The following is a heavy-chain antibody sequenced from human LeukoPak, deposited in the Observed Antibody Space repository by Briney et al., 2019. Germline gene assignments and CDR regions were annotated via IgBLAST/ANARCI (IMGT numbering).Heavy chain of an antibody. Sequence: PSETLSLTCIVSGGSISGYFWSWIRQPPGKGLEWIGYIYSSGSSNYNPSLKSRVTLSVDTSKNQFSLKLSSVTAADTAVYYCAREVIDYVDIVTTTYFDYWGQGTLVTVSS. CDR2: IYSSGSS. CDR1: GGSISGYF. D-gene: IGHD5-12*01. V-gene: IGHV4-59*01. CDR3: AREVIDYVDIVTTTYFDY. J-gene: IGHJ4*02.